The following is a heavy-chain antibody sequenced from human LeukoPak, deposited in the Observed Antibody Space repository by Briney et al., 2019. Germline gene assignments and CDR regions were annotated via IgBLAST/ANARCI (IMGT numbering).Heavy chain of an antibody. V-gene: IGHV3-21*01. CDR1: GFTFSSYS. D-gene: IGHD5-12*01. CDR2: ISSSSSYI. CDR3: ARDLPDAWLRLPYYFDY. J-gene: IGHJ4*02. Sequence: PGGSLRLSCAASGFTFSSYSMNWVRQAPGKGLEWVSSISSSSSYIYYADSVKGRFTISRDNAKNSLYLQMNSLRAEDTAVYYCARDLPDAWLRLPYYFDYWGQGTLVTVSS.